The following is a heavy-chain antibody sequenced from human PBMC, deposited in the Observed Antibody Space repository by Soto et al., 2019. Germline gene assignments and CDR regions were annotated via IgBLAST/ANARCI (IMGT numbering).Heavy chain of an antibody. V-gene: IGHV1-2*02. CDR1: GYTFTSYY. J-gene: IGHJ4*02. CDR3: ATAHSRGCSDSPGY. Sequence: GASVKVSCKASGYTFTSYYLHWVRQAPGQGLEWMGWINPNSGGTNYAQKFQGRVTMTRDTSISTAYMELSRLRSDDTAVYYCATAHSRGCSDSPGYWGQGTLVTGSS. D-gene: IGHD6-19*01. CDR2: INPNSGGT.